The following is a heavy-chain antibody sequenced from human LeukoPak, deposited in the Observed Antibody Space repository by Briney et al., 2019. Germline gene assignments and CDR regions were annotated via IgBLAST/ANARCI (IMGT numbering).Heavy chain of an antibody. Sequence: GGSLRLSCAASGFTFNSYAMSWVRQAPGKGLEWVSAIRGSGGGTYYADSAKGRFTISRDNSKNTLYLQMNSLRDEDTALYYCAKADIGVVGYFDYWGQGTLVTVSS. D-gene: IGHD6-19*01. J-gene: IGHJ4*02. CDR2: IRGSGGGT. CDR1: GFTFNSYA. CDR3: AKADIGVVGYFDY. V-gene: IGHV3-23*01.